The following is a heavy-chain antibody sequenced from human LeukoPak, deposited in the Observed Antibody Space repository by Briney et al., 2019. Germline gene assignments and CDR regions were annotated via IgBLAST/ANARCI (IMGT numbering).Heavy chain of an antibody. D-gene: IGHD5-12*01. Sequence: SETLCLTCTVSGGSIDSFYWTWIRQPPGKGLEWIGYVYYSRGSNSNPSLKSRVTISVDTSKNQFSLRLSSVTAADTAIYYCARGDSGYDPRLDYWGQGTVVTVSS. CDR2: VYYSRGS. V-gene: IGHV4-59*01. J-gene: IGHJ4*02. CDR3: ARGDSGYDPRLDY. CDR1: GGSIDSFY.